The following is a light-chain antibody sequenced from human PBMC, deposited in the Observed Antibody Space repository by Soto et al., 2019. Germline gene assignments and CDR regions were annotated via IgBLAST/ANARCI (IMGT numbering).Light chain of an antibody. CDR2: DAS. J-gene: IGKJ2*01. V-gene: IGKV3D-20*01. CDR1: QSLTRN. CDR3: QQYDSSPYT. Sequence: EIVLTQSPATLSLSPGERATLSCGTSQSLTRNFAWYQQKPGLAPRLLIYDASTRATGIPDRFSGSGSGTDFTLTISRLEPEDFAVYFCQQYDSSPYTFGQGTKLEIK.